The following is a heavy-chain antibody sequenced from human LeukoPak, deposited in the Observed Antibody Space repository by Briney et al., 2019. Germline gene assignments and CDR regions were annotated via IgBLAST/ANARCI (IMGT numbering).Heavy chain of an antibody. D-gene: IGHD2-21*02. Sequence: VGSLRLSCAASGYTFFSYAMSWVRQAPGQGLEWVSGITGSGGTTNYAHTLKGRVTISRDNSKNILYLEMSSLRAEDTAVYYCAKPYDYRKPDCYVVFDHWGQGVLVTVSS. CDR2: ITGSGGTT. V-gene: IGHV3-23*01. J-gene: IGHJ4*02. CDR3: AKPYDYRKPDCYVVFDH. CDR1: GYTFFSYA.